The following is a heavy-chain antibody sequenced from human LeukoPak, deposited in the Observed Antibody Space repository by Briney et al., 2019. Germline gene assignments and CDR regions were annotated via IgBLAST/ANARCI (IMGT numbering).Heavy chain of an antibody. V-gene: IGHV1-2*02. CDR3: ARERGIAGADWFDP. Sequence: ASVKISCKASVYTFTCYYMHWVRQPPGQGREWMGWINPNSGGTNYAEKFQGRVTMTREKSISTAYMELSRLRSEDTAVYYCARERGIAGADWFDPWGQGTLVTVSS. CDR2: INPNSGGT. D-gene: IGHD6-13*01. CDR1: VYTFTCYY. J-gene: IGHJ5*02.